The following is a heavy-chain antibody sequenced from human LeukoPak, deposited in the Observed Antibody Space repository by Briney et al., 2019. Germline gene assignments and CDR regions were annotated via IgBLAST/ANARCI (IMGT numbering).Heavy chain of an antibody. J-gene: IGHJ4*02. CDR1: GGTFISYA. Sequence: ASVKVSCKASGGTFISYAISWVRQAPGQGLEWMGGITPMFGTANYAQKFQGRVTITADESTSTAYMELSSLRSEDTAVYYCARAQTYYYDSSGPNGDYWGQGTLVTVSS. CDR2: ITPMFGTA. V-gene: IGHV1-69*13. D-gene: IGHD3-22*01. CDR3: ARAQTYYYDSSGPNGDY.